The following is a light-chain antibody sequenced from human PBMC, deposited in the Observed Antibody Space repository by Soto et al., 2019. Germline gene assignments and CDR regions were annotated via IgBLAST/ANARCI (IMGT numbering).Light chain of an antibody. CDR1: SSDVGGHKV. CDR2: EVN. J-gene: IGLJ2*01. Sequence: QSALTQPASVSGSPGQSITMSCTGTSSDVGGHKVVSWYQHHPGKAPKLLIYEVNNRPSGVSDRFSGSKSGNTASLTISGLQAEDEADYYCNSYTSSSARVFGGGTKVTVL. V-gene: IGLV2-14*01. CDR3: NSYTSSSARV.